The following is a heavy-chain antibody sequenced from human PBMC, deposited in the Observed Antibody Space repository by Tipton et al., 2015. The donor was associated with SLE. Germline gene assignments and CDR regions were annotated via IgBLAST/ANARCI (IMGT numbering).Heavy chain of an antibody. J-gene: IGHJ6*02. CDR2: ISSSSSYI. Sequence: SLRLSCAASGFTFSSYAMSWVRQAPGKGLEWVSSISSSSSYIYYADSVKGRFTISRDNAKNSLYLQMNSLRAEDTAVYYCTGYSSSSVYYYGMDVWGQGSTVTVSS. CDR3: TGYSSSSVYYYGMDV. CDR1: GFTFSSYA. D-gene: IGHD6-6*01. V-gene: IGHV3-21*01.